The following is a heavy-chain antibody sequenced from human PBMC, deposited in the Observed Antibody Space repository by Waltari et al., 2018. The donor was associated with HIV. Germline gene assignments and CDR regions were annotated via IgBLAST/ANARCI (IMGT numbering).Heavy chain of an antibody. Sequence: QLQLQESGPGLVKPSETLSLTCTVSGDSISSSTYYWGWVRQPPGKGLEWIGSVHHSASTFSNPSLKSRVTISVDTSNNQFSLKLTSVTAADTAVFYCAREWRATSWYQGGFDYWGQGTLVTVSS. J-gene: IGHJ4*02. D-gene: IGHD1-20*01. CDR1: GDSISSSTYY. V-gene: IGHV4-39*02. CDR3: AREWRATSWYQGGFDY. CDR2: VHHSAST.